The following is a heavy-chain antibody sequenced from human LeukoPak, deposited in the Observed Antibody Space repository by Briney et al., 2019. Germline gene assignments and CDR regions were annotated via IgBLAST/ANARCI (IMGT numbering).Heavy chain of an antibody. D-gene: IGHD3-10*01. Sequence: GGSLRLSCAASGFTFSYYGMHWVRQAPGKGLEWVAFIRYDGSNEYYADSVKGRFTISRDNSKNTLFLQMNSLRVEDTALYYCAKASGSGSYFFDYWGQGTLVTVSS. V-gene: IGHV3-30*02. CDR3: AKASGSGSYFFDY. J-gene: IGHJ4*02. CDR1: GFTFSYYG. CDR2: IRYDGSNE.